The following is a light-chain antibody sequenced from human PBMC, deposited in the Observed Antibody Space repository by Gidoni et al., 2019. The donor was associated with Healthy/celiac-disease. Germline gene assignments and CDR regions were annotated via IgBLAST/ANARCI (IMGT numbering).Light chain of an antibody. CDR2: KDS. CDR1: ALPKQY. J-gene: IGLJ3*02. V-gene: IGLV3-25*03. CDR3: QSADSSGTPWV. Sequence: SYELTQPPAVSVSPGQTARITCSGDALPKQYAYWYQQKPVQAPVLVIYKDSERPSGIPERFSGSSSGTTVALTISGVQAEDEADYYCQSADSSGTPWVFGGGTKLTVL.